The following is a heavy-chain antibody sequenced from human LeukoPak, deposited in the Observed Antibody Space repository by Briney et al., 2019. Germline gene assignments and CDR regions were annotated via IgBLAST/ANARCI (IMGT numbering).Heavy chain of an antibody. J-gene: IGHJ4*02. D-gene: IGHD1-26*01. Sequence: GASVKVSCKASGFRFSDYYLHWVRQAPGQGLERMGRIILNDGRTKYAQRFEGRVSMTRDTSISTAYMELIMQTSDDTAVYYCATDGGKHNFDYWGQGTLVTVSS. CDR1: GFRFSDYY. CDR3: ATDGGKHNFDY. V-gene: IGHV1-2*06. CDR2: IILNDGRT.